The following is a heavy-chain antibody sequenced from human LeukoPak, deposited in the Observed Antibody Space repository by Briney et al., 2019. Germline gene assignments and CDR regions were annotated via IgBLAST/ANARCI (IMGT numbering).Heavy chain of an antibody. J-gene: IGHJ6*02. D-gene: IGHD7-27*01. CDR2: ISSSSSYI. CDR1: GFTFSSYS. Sequence: GGSLRLSCAASGFTFSSYSMNWVRQAPGKGLEWVSSISSSSSYIYYADSVKGRFTISRDNAKNSLYLQMNSLRAEDTAVYYCARRTGEDYYYGMDVWGQGTTVTVSS. V-gene: IGHV3-21*01. CDR3: ARRTGEDYYYGMDV.